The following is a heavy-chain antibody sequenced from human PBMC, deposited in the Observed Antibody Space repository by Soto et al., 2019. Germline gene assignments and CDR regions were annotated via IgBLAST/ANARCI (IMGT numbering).Heavy chain of an antibody. Sequence: GSLRLSCAASGFTFSSYAMSWVRQAPGKGLEWVSAISGSGGSTYYADSVKGRFTISRDNSKNTLYLQMNSLRAEDTAVYYCAKISWVNHYFEYWGQGTLVTVSS. J-gene: IGHJ4*02. CDR2: ISGSGGST. V-gene: IGHV3-23*01. CDR3: AKISWVNHYFEY. D-gene: IGHD2-15*01. CDR1: GFTFSSYA.